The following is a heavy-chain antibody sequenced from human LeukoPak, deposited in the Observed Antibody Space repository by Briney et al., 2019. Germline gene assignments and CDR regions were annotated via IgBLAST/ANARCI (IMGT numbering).Heavy chain of an antibody. CDR2: IYSGYPDP. CDR1: GYSFTSYW. J-gene: IGHJ2*01. V-gene: IGHV5-51*01. CDR3: ARKGSYWYFDL. D-gene: IGHD2-15*01. Sequence: GESLKISCKGSGYSFTSYWIGGVGQMPGKGLEGMGIIYSGYPDPRSRPSFQGQDTIAAEKSISTAYLQWSSLKASDTAMYYCARKGSYWYFDLWGRGTLVTVSS.